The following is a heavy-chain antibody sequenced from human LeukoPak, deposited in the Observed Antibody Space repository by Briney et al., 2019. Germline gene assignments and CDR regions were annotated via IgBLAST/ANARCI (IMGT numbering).Heavy chain of an antibody. V-gene: IGHV3-7*03. CDR3: ARHPNSNWDY. CDR2: INEGGNEK. CDR1: GFTFSDYW. Sequence: PGGSLRLSCAASGFTFSDYWMTWVRQVPGKGLEWVVNINEGGNEKNYVDSVKGRFTASRDNAQNSLYLQMNSLRVEDTAVYYCARHPNSNWDYWGQGTLVTVSS. D-gene: IGHD6-13*01. J-gene: IGHJ4*02.